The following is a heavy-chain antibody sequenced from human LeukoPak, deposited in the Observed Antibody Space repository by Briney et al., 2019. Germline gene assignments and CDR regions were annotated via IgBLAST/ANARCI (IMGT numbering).Heavy chain of an antibody. CDR2: IYYSGST. D-gene: IGHD2-2*01. CDR3: ARGSRFSDPPYYYYMDV. J-gene: IGHJ6*03. Sequence: SETLSLTCTVSGGSISSYYWSWIRQPPGKGLEWIGYIYYSGSTNYNPSLKSRVAISVDTSKNQFSLKLSSVTAADTAVYYCARGSRFSDPPYYYYMDVWGKGTTVTVSS. V-gene: IGHV4-59*01. CDR1: GGSISSYY.